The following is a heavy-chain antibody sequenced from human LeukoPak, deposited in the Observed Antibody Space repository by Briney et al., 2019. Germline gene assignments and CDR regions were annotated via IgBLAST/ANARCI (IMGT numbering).Heavy chain of an antibody. CDR2: ISWNSGSI. D-gene: IGHD3-10*01. V-gene: IGHV3-9*01. CDR3: AKDEEAMVRGVNIDY. CDR1: GFTFDDYA. J-gene: IGHJ4*02. Sequence: PGGSLRLSCAASGFTFDDYAMHWVRQAPGKGLEWVSGISWNSGSIGYADSVKGRFTISRDNAKNSLYLQMNSLRAEDTALYYCAKDEEAMVRGVNIDYWGQGTLVTVSS.